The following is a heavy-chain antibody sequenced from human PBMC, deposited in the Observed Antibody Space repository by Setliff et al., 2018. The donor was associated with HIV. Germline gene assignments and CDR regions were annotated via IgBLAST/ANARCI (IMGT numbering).Heavy chain of an antibody. J-gene: IGHJ5*02. CDR3: ARDIWAYGLMGS. V-gene: IGHV4-59*11. CDR2: IYSTGST. D-gene: IGHD4-17*01. CDR1: GPSINIHY. Sequence: SETLSLTCTVSGPSINIHYWSWIRQSPGKGFEWIGYIYSTGSTNYNPSLQSRVTISMVASRNQFSLKVTSVTAADTAVYYCARDIWAYGLMGSWGQGTLVTVSS.